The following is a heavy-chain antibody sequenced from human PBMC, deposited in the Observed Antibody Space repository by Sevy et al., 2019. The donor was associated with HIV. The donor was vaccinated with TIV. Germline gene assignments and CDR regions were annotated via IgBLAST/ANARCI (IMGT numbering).Heavy chain of an antibody. CDR3: AREGRARGTYSSSWYDPTGVDAFDI. CDR1: GFTFSSYA. V-gene: IGHV3-30-3*01. CDR2: ISYDGSNK. J-gene: IGHJ3*02. D-gene: IGHD6-13*01. Sequence: GGSLRLSCAASGFTFSSYAMHWVRQAPGKGLEWVAVISYDGSNKYYADSVKGRFTISRDNSKNTLYLQMNSLRAEDTAVYYCAREGRARGTYSSSWYDPTGVDAFDIWGQGTMVTVSS.